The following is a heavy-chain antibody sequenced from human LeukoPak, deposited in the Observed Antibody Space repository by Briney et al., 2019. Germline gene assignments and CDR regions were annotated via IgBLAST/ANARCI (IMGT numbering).Heavy chain of an antibody. D-gene: IGHD3-22*01. V-gene: IGHV4-59*08. CDR3: ARGEDIVVDY. CDR2: IYYSGST. J-gene: IGHJ4*02. Sequence: SETLSLTCTVFGGSISSYYWSWIRQPPGKGLEWIGYIYYSGSTNYNPSLKSRVTISVDTSKNQFSLKLSSVTAADTAVYYCARGEDIVVDYWGQGTLVTVSS. CDR1: GGSISSYY.